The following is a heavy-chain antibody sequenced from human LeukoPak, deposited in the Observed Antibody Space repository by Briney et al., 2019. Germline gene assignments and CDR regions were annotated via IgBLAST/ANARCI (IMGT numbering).Heavy chain of an antibody. Sequence: SETLSLTCAVYGGSFSGYYWSWIRQPPGKGLEWIGEINHSGSTNYNPSLKSRVTISVDTSKNQFSLKLSSVTAADTAVYYCARQRSFLESTDTVDYWGQGALVTVSS. CDR1: GGSFSGYY. D-gene: IGHD3-3*02. CDR3: ARQRSFLESTDTVDY. V-gene: IGHV4-34*01. J-gene: IGHJ4*02. CDR2: INHSGST.